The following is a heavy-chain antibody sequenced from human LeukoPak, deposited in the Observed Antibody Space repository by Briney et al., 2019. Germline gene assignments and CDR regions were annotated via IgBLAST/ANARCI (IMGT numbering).Heavy chain of an antibody. CDR3: ARDLIAAAGTAY. CDR1: GYTFTSYD. J-gene: IGHJ4*02. D-gene: IGHD6-13*01. V-gene: IGHV1-8*01. Sequence: ASVKVSRKASGYTFTSYDINWVRQATGQGLEWMGWMNPNSGNTGYAQKFQGRVTMTRNTSISTAYMELSSLRSEDTAVYYCARDLIAAAGTAYWGQGTLVTVSS. CDR2: MNPNSGNT.